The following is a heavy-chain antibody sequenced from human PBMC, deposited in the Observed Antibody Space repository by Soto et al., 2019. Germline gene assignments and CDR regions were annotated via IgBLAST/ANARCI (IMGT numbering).Heavy chain of an antibody. CDR1: GGTFSSYA. J-gene: IGHJ6*02. CDR3: ARRGVQEDSSGWYRYYYYYYGIDV. D-gene: IGHD6-19*01. CDR2: IIPIFGTA. Sequence: LVKVSCKASGGTFSSYAISWVRQAPGQGLEWMGGIIPIFGTANYAQKFQGRVTITADESTSTAYMELSSLRSEDTAVYYCARRGVQEDSSGWYRYYYYYYGIDVWGQGTTVTVSS. V-gene: IGHV1-69*13.